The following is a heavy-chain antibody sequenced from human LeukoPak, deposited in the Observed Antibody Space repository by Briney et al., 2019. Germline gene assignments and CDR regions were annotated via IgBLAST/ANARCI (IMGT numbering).Heavy chain of an antibody. CDR1: GFTFSSYG. CDR2: ISYDGSNK. D-gene: IGHD2-15*01. V-gene: IGHV3-30*18. CDR3: AKDLFCSGGSCYSYYYYYGMDV. Sequence: GGSLRLSCAASGFTFSSYGMHWVRQAPGKGLERVAVISYDGSNKYYADSVKGRFTISRDNSKNTLYLQMSSLRAEDTAAYYCAKDLFCSGGSCYSYYYYYGMDVWGQGTTVTVSS. J-gene: IGHJ6*02.